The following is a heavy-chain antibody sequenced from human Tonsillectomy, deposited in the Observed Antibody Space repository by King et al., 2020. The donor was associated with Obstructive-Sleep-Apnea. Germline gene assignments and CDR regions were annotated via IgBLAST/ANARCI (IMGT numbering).Heavy chain of an antibody. CDR2: ISSSSSYI. CDR1: GFTFSSYS. J-gene: IGHJ4*02. CDR3: ASVWWLRTFDY. D-gene: IGHD5-12*01. Sequence: VQLVESGGGLVKPGGSLRLSCAASGFTFSSYSMNWVRQAPGKGLEWVSSISSSSSYIYYADSVKGRFTISRDNAKNSLYLQMNSLRAGDTAVYYCASVWWLRTFDYWGQGTLVTVPS. V-gene: IGHV3-21*01.